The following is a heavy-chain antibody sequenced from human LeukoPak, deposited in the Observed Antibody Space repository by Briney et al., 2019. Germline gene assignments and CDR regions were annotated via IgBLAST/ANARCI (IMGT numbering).Heavy chain of an antibody. J-gene: IGHJ4*02. CDR2: SSWNSGSI. CDR3: AKDKVGSSSWYPQYFDY. V-gene: IGHV3-9*01. Sequence: GGSLRLSCSASGFTFDDYAMHWVRHAPVKGLEWVSVSSWNSGSIGYADSVKGRFTISRDNAKNSLYLQMNSLRAEDTALYYCAKDKVGSSSWYPQYFDYWGQGTLVTVSS. CDR1: GFTFDDYA. D-gene: IGHD6-13*01.